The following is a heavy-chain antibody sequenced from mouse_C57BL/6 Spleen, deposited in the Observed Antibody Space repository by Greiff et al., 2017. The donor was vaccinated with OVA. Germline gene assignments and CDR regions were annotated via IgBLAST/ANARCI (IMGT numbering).Heavy chain of an antibody. Sequence: EVQLQQSGAELVRPGASVKLSCTASGFNIKDDYMHWVKQRPEQGLEWIGWIDPDNGDTEYASKFQGKATITADTSSNTAYLQLSSLTSEDTAVYYCTTAYDYDGYAMDYWGQGTSVTVSS. CDR1: GFNIKDDY. D-gene: IGHD2-4*01. CDR3: TTAYDYDGYAMDY. V-gene: IGHV14-4*01. J-gene: IGHJ4*01. CDR2: IDPDNGDT.